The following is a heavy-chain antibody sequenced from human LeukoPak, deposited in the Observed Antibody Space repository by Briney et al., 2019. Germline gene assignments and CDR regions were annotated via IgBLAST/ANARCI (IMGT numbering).Heavy chain of an antibody. J-gene: IGHJ4*02. V-gene: IGHV3-48*03. CDR3: AKVRDYVGY. CDR2: ISSSGSTI. CDR1: GFTFSSYE. Sequence: GGSLRLSCAASGFTFSSYEMNWVRQAPGKGLEWVSYISSSGSTIYYADPVKGRFTISRDNSKNTLYLQMNSLRAEDTAVYYCAKVRDYVGYWGQGTLVTVSS.